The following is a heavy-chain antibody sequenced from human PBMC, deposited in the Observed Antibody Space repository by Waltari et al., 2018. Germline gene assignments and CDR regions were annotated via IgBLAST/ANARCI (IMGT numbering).Heavy chain of an antibody. Sequence: QVHLVESGGGVVQPGKSLRLSCAASGFTFSNYGIHWVRQAPGKGLEWVASISYNGNDKYYADSMKGRFTISRDNSKNTVFLQMNSLRSEDTALFYCAKPAHSYGFSAADAWGQGTLVTVSS. V-gene: IGHV3-30*18. CDR1: GFTFSNYG. D-gene: IGHD3-16*01. CDR3: AKPAHSYGFSAADA. CDR2: ISYNGNDK. J-gene: IGHJ5*02.